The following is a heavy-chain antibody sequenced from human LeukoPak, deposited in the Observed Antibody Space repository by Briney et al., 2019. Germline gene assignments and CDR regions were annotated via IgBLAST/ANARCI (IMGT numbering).Heavy chain of an antibody. J-gene: IGHJ4*02. Sequence: GGSLRLSCAASGFTFSSYSMDWVRQAPGKGLEWVSYISSSSSTIYYADSVKGRFTISRDNSKNTLYLQMNSLRAEDTAVYYCAKDLYWDYYDSSGYYFAYFDYWGQGTLVTVSS. CDR2: ISSSSSTI. CDR3: AKDLYWDYYDSSGYYFAYFDY. V-gene: IGHV3-48*01. D-gene: IGHD3-22*01. CDR1: GFTFSSYS.